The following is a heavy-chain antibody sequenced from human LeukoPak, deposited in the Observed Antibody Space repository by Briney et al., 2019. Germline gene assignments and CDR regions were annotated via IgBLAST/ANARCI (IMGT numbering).Heavy chain of an antibody. Sequence: VASVKLSCKASGYTFTSYGISWVQQAPGQGLEWMGWISAYNGNTNYAQKLQGRVTMTTDTSTSTAYMELRSLRSDDAAVYDCARDPDYYGSGAVDYWGQGGLVTVCS. CDR1: GYTFTSYG. CDR3: ARDPDYYGSGAVDY. D-gene: IGHD3-10*01. CDR2: ISAYNGNT. J-gene: IGHJ4*02. V-gene: IGHV1-18*01.